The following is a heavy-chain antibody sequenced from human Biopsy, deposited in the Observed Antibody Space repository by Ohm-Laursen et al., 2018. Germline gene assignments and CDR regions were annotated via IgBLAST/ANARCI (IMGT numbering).Heavy chain of an antibody. Sequence: TLSLTCTVSGGSISGSSWSWIRQAPGKGLEWIGYISYSRDTNYNPSLKSRITISVDTSKNQFSLKLTSVTAADTAVYYCAKHGSGWTGDDAFHIWGHGAMVTVSS. V-gene: IGHV4-59*08. D-gene: IGHD6-19*01. J-gene: IGHJ3*02. CDR3: AKHGSGWTGDDAFHI. CDR2: ISYSRDT. CDR1: GGSISGSS.